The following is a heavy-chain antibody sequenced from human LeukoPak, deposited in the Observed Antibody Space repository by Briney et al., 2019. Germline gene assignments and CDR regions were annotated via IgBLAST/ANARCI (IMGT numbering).Heavy chain of an antibody. CDR3: ARDPNRDFWSGYTSFDY. CDR1: GGTFSSYA. CDR2: IIPIFGTA. J-gene: IGHJ4*02. Sequence: SVKVSCKASGGTFSSYAISWVRQAPGQGLEWMGGIIPIFGTANYAQKFQGRVTITADKSTSTAYMELSSLRSEDTVVYYCARDPNRDFWSGYTSFDYWGQGTLVTVSS. V-gene: IGHV1-69*06. D-gene: IGHD3-3*01.